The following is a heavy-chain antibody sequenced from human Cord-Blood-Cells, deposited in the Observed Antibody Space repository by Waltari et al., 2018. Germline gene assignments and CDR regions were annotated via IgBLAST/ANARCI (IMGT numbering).Heavy chain of an antibody. CDR2: VYTSGST. V-gene: IGHV4-4*07. CDR3: AREGRGVAAAEVDY. D-gene: IGHD6-25*01. Sequence: QVQLQESVPGLVKPSETLSLTRTVSGGSISSYYWSCIRQPAGKGLEWIGRVYTSGSTKYNPCLMSGVTMSVDTSRNEYSLKLSCVTAADTAVYYCAREGRGVAAAEVDYWGQGTLVTVSS. CDR1: GGSISSYY. J-gene: IGHJ4*02.